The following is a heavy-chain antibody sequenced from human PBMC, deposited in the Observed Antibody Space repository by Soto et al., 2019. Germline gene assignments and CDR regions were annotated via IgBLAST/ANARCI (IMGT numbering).Heavy chain of an antibody. Sequence: SVKVSCKASGGTFSSYAISWVRQAPGQGLEWMGGIIPIFGTANYAQKFQGRVTIAADKSTSTAYMELSSLRSEDTAVYYCARGRGHLAAALYYFDYWGQGTMGIVS. D-gene: IGHD6-13*01. V-gene: IGHV1-69*06. CDR3: ARGRGHLAAALYYFDY. J-gene: IGHJ4*02. CDR1: GGTFSSYA. CDR2: IIPIFGTA.